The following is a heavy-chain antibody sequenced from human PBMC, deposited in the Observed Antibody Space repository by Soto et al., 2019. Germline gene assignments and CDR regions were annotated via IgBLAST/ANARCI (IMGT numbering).Heavy chain of an antibody. CDR1: GGSVTGGGYS. Sequence: PSETLSLTCSVSGGSVTGGGYSWSWIRQLPGKGLEWIGYIYHTGSTFYNPSLKSLVTISLDTSRSQFSLKRTSVTAADTAMDHCGGSPARSMFDYCGQVRLVAVSS. J-gene: IGHJ4*02. CDR2: IYHTGST. CDR3: GGSPARSMFDY. V-gene: IGHV4-31*01. D-gene: IGHD3-16*01.